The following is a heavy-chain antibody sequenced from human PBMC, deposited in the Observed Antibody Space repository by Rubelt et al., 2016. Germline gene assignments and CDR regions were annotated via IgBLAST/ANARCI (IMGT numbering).Heavy chain of an antibody. CDR2: IYHSGST. D-gene: IGHD6-19*01. J-gene: IGHJ4*02. V-gene: IGHV4-38-2*02. CDR1: GYSISSGYY. Sequence: QVQLQESGPGLVKPSETLSLTCTVSGYSISSGYYWGWIRQPPGKGLEWIGSIYHSGSTYYNPSLKMRVTIPVDTSKNQFCLKLGSVTAADTAGYYCASIYSSGWLFDYWGQGTLVTVSS. CDR3: ASIYSSGWLFDY.